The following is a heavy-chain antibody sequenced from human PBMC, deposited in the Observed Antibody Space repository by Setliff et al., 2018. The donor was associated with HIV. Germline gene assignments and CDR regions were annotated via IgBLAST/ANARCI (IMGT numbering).Heavy chain of an antibody. Sequence: ASVKVSCKASGDTFTTYALHWVRQAPGQRLEWMGWINAGNGDTKSSQKFQGIVTITRDTSASTAYMELSSLRSEDTALYYCARESGDDYSDYYYYGMDVWGQGTTVTVSS. V-gene: IGHV1-3*01. D-gene: IGHD4-4*01. CDR2: INAGNGDT. CDR3: ARESGDDYSDYYYYGMDV. J-gene: IGHJ6*02. CDR1: GDTFTTYA.